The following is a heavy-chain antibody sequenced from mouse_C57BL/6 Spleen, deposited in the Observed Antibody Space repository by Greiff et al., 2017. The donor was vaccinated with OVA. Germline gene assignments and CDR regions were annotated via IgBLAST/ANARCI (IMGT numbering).Heavy chain of an antibody. CDR2: ISSGSSTI. CDR1: GFTFSDYG. D-gene: IGHD4-1*01. Sequence: EVQVVESGGGLVKPGGSLKLSCAASGFTFSDYGMHWVRQAPEKGLEWVACISSGSSTIYYADTVKGRFTISRDNAKNTLFLQMTSLRSEDTAMYYCARRANWDWFAYWGQGTLVTVSA. CDR3: ARRANWDWFAY. J-gene: IGHJ3*01. V-gene: IGHV5-17*01.